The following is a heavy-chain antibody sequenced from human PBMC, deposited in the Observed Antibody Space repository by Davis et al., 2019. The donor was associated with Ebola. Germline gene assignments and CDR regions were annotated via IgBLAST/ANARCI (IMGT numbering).Heavy chain of an antibody. CDR2: IYWDDDR. V-gene: IGHV2-5*02. J-gene: IGHJ6*04. CDR1: GFSLSTSGVG. Sequence: SGPTLVKPTQTLTLTCTFSGFSLSTSGVGVGWIRQPPGKALEWLALIYWDDDRRYSPFLKRRLTITKDTSKNQVVLTMTNMDPVDTATYYCAHRPGYCTNGVCFYYYYGMDVWGKGTTVTVSS. D-gene: IGHD2-8*01. CDR3: AHRPGYCTNGVCFYYYYGMDV.